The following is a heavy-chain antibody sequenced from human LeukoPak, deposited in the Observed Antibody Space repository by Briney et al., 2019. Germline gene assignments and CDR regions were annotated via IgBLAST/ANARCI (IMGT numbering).Heavy chain of an antibody. CDR3: ARRYYDILTGYYTGAFDI. J-gene: IGHJ3*02. CDR2: IYHSGST. D-gene: IGHD3-9*01. Sequence: KPSETLSLTCTVSGYSISSGYYWGWIRQPPGKGLEWIGSIYHSGSTYYNPSLKSRVTISVDTSKDQFSLKLSSVTAADTAVYYCARRYYDILTGYYTGAFDIWGQGTMVTVSS. CDR1: GYSISSGYY. V-gene: IGHV4-38-2*02.